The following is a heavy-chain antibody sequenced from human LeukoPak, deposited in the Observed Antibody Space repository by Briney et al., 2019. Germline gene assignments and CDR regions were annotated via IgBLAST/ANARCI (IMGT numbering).Heavy chain of an antibody. D-gene: IGHD6-13*01. V-gene: IGHV3-49*03. Sequence: LSLTCTVSGYSISSGYYWGWIRQPPGKGLEWVSFIRSKDYGGTTEYAASVKGRFTISRDDSKSIAYLQMNSLKPQDTAVYYCARGDGSSWAFDYWGQGTLVTVSS. J-gene: IGHJ4*02. CDR3: ARGDGSSWAFDY. CDR1: GYSISSGYY. CDR2: IRSKDYGGTT.